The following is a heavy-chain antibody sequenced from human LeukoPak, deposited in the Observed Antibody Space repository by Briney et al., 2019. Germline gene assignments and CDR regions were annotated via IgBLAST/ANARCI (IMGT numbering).Heavy chain of an antibody. D-gene: IGHD6-25*01. J-gene: IGHJ4*02. CDR3: AREGGFYRPLDY. V-gene: IGHV4-4*02. Sequence: PSETLSLTCGVSGGSVSSTNWWNWIRQPPGKGLEWIGEVHLDGRTNFNPSLKSRLTMSVDLSENHVSLKLTSVTAADTAVYYCAREGGFYRPLDYSGQGTLVTVSS. CDR2: VHLDGRT. CDR1: GGSVSSTNW.